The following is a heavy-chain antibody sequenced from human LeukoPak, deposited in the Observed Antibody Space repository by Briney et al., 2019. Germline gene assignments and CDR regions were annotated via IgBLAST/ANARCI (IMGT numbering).Heavy chain of an antibody. Sequence: ASVKVSCKASGYTFTTYGISWVRQAPGQGLEWMGWIDPTNQNTYYAQKFQGRVTMTRNTSISTTYMELSSLRSEDTAVYYCARGALLWFGELFDVWGQGTLIAVSS. V-gene: IGHV1-8*02. J-gene: IGHJ3*01. CDR3: ARGALLWFGELFDV. CDR2: IDPTNQNT. D-gene: IGHD3-10*01. CDR1: GYTFTTYG.